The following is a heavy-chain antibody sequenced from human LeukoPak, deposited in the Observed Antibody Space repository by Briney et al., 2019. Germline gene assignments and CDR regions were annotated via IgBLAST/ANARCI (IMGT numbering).Heavy chain of an antibody. D-gene: IGHD2-2*01. Sequence: ASVKVSCKASGGTFSSYAISWVRQAPGQGLEWMGWISAYNGNTNYAQMLQGRVTMTTDTSTSTAYMEVRSLRSDDTAMYYCARDVGDIVTIPAAISVPWGQGTLVTVSS. CDR1: GGTFSSYA. CDR2: ISAYNGNT. J-gene: IGHJ5*02. V-gene: IGHV1-18*01. CDR3: ARDVGDIVTIPAAISVP.